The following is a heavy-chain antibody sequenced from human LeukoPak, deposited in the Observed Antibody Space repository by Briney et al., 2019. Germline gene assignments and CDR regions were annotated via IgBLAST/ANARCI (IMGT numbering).Heavy chain of an antibody. D-gene: IGHD6-19*01. V-gene: IGHV1-2*02. Sequence: ASVKVSCKASGYSFTVSYIHWVRQAPGQGLEWMGCINPNSGVTNFAQKFQGRVTITRDTSISPAYMELSRLRSDDTAVYYCARGSGSAWHGDFWGQGTLVTVSS. CDR3: ARGSGSAWHGDF. CDR2: INPNSGVT. CDR1: GYSFTVSY. J-gene: IGHJ1*01.